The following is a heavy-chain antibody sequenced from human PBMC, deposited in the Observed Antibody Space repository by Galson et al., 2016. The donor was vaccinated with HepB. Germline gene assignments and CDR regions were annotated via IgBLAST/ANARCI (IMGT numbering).Heavy chain of an antibody. CDR1: GGSISSTSYY. V-gene: IGHV4-39*01. Sequence: SETLSLTCTVSGGSISSTSYYWSWIRQTPGKGLEWIGEINHRGSTNSNPSLKSRVHLSVDTSKNQFSLKLSSVNAADTAMYYCATGSRITIFGVARRGASYYMAVWGNGTTVTVSS. J-gene: IGHJ6*04. CDR2: INHRGST. D-gene: IGHD3-3*01. CDR3: ATGSRITIFGVARRGASYYMAV.